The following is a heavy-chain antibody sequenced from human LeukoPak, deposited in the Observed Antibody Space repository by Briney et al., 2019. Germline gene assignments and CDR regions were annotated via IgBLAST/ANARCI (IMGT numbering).Heavy chain of an antibody. CDR3: ASATRRGPRGTDY. V-gene: IGHV4-61*02. D-gene: IGHD3-10*01. Sequence: PSQTLSLTCTVSGGSISSGSYYWSWIRQPAGTGLEWIGRIYTSGSTNYNPSLKSRVTISVDTSKNQFSLKLSSVTAADTAVYYCASATRRGPRGTDYWGQGTLVTVSS. CDR1: GGSISSGSYY. J-gene: IGHJ4*02. CDR2: IYTSGST.